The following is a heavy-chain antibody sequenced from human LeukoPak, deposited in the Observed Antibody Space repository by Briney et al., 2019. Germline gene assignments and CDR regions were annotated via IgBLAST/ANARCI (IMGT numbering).Heavy chain of an antibody. J-gene: IGHJ4*02. V-gene: IGHV3-48*03. CDR3: ARVSEDYYGSGNTYYFDY. CDR2: ISSSGSTI. D-gene: IGHD3-10*01. Sequence: PGGSLRLSCAASGFTFSSYEMNWVRQAPGKGLEWVSYISSSGSTIYYADSVKGRFTISRDNAKNSLYLQMNSLRAEDTAVYYCARVSEDYYGSGNTYYFDYWGQGTLVTVSS. CDR1: GFTFSSYE.